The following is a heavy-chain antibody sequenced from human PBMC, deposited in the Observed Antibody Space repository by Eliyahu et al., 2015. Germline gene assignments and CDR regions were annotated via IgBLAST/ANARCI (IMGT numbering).Heavy chain of an antibody. Sequence: QLQLQESGPGLVKPSETLSLTCTVSGGSISXRSYFWGWIRQSPGKGLEWIGTIYFNGETYYSPSFQSRATLSVDRSKNQFSLDLSSVTAADTAVYYCARRVQDSSRHFYVEFWGQGTLATVSS. J-gene: IGHJ4*02. D-gene: IGHD3-22*01. CDR1: GGSISXRSYF. CDR2: IYFNGET. V-gene: IGHV4-39*01. CDR3: ARRVQDSSRHFYVEF.